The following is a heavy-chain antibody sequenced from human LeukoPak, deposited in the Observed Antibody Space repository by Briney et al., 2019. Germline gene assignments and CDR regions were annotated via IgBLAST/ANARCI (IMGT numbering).Heavy chain of an antibody. CDR2: IKEDGSEQ. J-gene: IGHJ4*02. CDR3: ARDSFETDIDY. V-gene: IGHV3-7*01. CDR1: GFTFRTYW. D-gene: IGHD1-14*01. Sequence: PGGSLRLSCAVSGFTFRTYWMSWVRQAPGKGLEWVANIKEDGSEQYYVSSLKGRFTISRDNVKNSLYLQMNSLRVEDSAVYYCARDSFETDIDYWGQGTLVTVSS.